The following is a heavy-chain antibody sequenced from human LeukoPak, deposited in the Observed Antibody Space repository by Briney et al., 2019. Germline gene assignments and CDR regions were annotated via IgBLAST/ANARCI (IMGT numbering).Heavy chain of an antibody. CDR3: ARDGPTDSSGYTVIDN. D-gene: IGHD3-22*01. Sequence: GKSLRLSCAASGFSFSSYAMYWVRQAPGKGLGWVAVIWSDGNNKYYSDSVKGRFTISRDNSNNTLYLQMNSLRAEDTAVYYCARDGPTDSSGYTVIDNWGQGTLVTVSS. V-gene: IGHV3-33*07. CDR2: IWSDGNNK. CDR1: GFSFSSYA. J-gene: IGHJ4*02.